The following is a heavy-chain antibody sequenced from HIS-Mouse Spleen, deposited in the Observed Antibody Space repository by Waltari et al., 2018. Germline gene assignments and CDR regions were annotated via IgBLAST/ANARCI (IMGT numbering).Heavy chain of an antibody. J-gene: IGHJ5*02. Sequence: QLQLQESGPGLVKPSETLSLTCTVSGGSISSSSYYWGWIRQPPGKGLEWIGSIDYSGSTYHNPSLKSRVTRSVDTSKTQFSRKLSSVTAADTAVYYCARDVGVEHTSRWFDPWGQGTLVTVSS. CDR2: IDYSGST. CDR1: GGSISSSSYY. CDR3: ARDVGVEHTSRWFDP. D-gene: IGHD3-3*01. V-gene: IGHV4-39*07.